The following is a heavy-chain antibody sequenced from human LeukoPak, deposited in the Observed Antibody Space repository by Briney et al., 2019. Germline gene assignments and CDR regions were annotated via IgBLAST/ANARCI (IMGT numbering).Heavy chain of an antibody. J-gene: IGHJ4*02. CDR2: IYHSGST. CDR1: GGSISSGGYS. CDR3: ARDRPGGSSLDY. D-gene: IGHD6-13*01. Sequence: TLSLTCAVSGGSISSGGYSWSWIRQPPGKGLEWIGYIYHSGSTYYNPSLKSRVTISVDTSKNQFSLKLSSVTAADTAVYYCARDRPGGSSLDYWGQGTLVTVSS. V-gene: IGHV4-30-2*01.